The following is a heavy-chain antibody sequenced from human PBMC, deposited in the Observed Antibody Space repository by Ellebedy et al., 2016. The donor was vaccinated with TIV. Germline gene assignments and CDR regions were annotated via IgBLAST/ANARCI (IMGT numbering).Heavy chain of an antibody. CDR1: GFTFSSYD. D-gene: IGHD2-2*03. CDR2: ISYDANNK. V-gene: IGHV3-30*18. J-gene: IGHJ4*02. Sequence: PGGSLRLSCAASGFTFSSYDMHWVRQAPGKGLEWVALISYDANNKYYADSVKGRFTISRDNSKNTLYLQMNTLRHEDTSVYYCAKVPGGFCNRPFCFYLDDWGQGTLVSVSS. CDR3: AKVPGGFCNRPFCFYLDD.